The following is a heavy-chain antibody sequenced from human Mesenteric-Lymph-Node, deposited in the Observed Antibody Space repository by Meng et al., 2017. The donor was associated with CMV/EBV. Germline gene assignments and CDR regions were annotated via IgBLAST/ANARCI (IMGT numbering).Heavy chain of an antibody. CDR1: GGTFSSDA. J-gene: IGHJ4*02. Sequence: SVKVSCKASGGTFSSDAINWVRQAPGQGLEGMGGIIPVLTMPVYARKYQGRVTVTADTSTSTVYMELSRLRSDDTAMYYCARGVGLSGVGIDYWGQGTLVTVSS. CDR3: ARGVGLSGVGIDY. V-gene: IGHV1-69*10. CDR2: IIPVLTMP. D-gene: IGHD1-26*01.